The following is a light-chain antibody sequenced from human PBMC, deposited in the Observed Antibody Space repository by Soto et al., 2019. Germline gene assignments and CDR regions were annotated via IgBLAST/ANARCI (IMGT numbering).Light chain of an antibody. CDR2: GAS. CDR3: QQYNNWPRGT. Sequence: ELVLTQSPGTLSLSPGERATLSCRASQSVSNNYLAWYQQKPGQAPRLLIYGASTRATGIPARFSGSGSGTEFTLTISSLQSEDFAVYYCQQYNNWPRGTFGQGTKVDIK. J-gene: IGKJ1*01. V-gene: IGKV3D-15*01. CDR1: QSVSNN.